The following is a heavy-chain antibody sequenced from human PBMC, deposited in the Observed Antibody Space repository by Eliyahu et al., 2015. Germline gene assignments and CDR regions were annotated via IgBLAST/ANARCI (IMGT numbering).Heavy chain of an antibody. D-gene: IGHD1-7*01. J-gene: IGHJ5*02. CDR2: INPDSGAT. V-gene: IGHV1-2*02. CDR3: TTLVGTTSA. Sequence: QAQLVQSGAEVXKPGASVKVXCRASGYTFIAFYVHWMRQAPGQGLEWVGWINPDSGATDCAQKFQGRVTLTRDTSINTVYMEVSSLRSDDTALYYCTTLVGTTSAWGQGTLVTVSS. CDR1: GYTFIAFY.